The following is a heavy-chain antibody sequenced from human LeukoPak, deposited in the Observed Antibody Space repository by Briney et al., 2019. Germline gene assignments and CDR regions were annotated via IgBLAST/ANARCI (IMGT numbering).Heavy chain of an antibody. D-gene: IGHD3-10*01. Sequence: PGGSLRLSCAASGFTFSDYYMSWIRQAPGKGLEWVSYISSSSSYTNYADSVKGRFTISRDNAKNSLYLQMNSLRAEDTAVYYCARAITMVSPFDYWGQGTLVTVSS. CDR1: GFTFSDYY. V-gene: IGHV3-11*06. J-gene: IGHJ4*02. CDR3: ARAITMVSPFDY. CDR2: ISSSSSYT.